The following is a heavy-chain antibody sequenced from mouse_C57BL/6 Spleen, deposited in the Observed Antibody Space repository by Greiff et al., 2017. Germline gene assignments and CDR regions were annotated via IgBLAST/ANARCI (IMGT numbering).Heavy chain of an antibody. CDR1: GYAFSSYW. CDR3: ARLSSPYYAMDY. J-gene: IGHJ4*01. Sequence: QVQLQQSGAELVKPGASVKISCKASGYAFSSYWMNWVKQRPGKGLEWIGQIYPGDGDTTYNGKFKGKATLTADKSSSTAYMQLSSLTSEDSAVYFCARLSSPYYAMDYGGQGTSVTVSS. CDR2: IYPGDGDT. V-gene: IGHV1-80*01.